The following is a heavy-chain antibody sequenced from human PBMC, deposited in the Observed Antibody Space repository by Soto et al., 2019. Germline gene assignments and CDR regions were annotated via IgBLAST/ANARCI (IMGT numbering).Heavy chain of an antibody. V-gene: IGHV1-3*01. CDR2: INAGNGNT. D-gene: IGHD3-10*01. J-gene: IGHJ4*02. CDR1: GYTFTSYA. CDR3: ARDYYGSGSYYFDS. Sequence: QVQLVQSGAEVKKPGASVKVSCKASGYTFTSYAIHWVRQAPGQRLEWMGWINAGNGNTKYSQKFQGRVTITRDTAANTAYMELSSLRSEDTAVYYCARDYYGSGSYYFDSWGQGTLVTVSS.